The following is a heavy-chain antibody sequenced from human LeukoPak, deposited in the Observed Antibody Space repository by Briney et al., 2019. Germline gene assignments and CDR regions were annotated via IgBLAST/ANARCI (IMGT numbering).Heavy chain of an antibody. V-gene: IGHV4-61*02. CDR3: ARERVGLGIAARPYRTIFDY. Sequence: KSSETLSLTCTVSGGSISSGSYYWSWIRQPAGKGLEWIGRIYTSGSTNYNPSLKSRVTISVDTSKNQFSLKLSSVTAADTAVYYCARERVGLGIAARPYRTIFDYWGQGTLVTVSS. D-gene: IGHD6-6*01. CDR1: GGSISSGSYY. CDR2: IYTSGST. J-gene: IGHJ4*02.